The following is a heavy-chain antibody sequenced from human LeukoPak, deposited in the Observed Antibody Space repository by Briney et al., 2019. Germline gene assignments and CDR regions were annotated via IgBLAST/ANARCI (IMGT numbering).Heavy chain of an antibody. J-gene: IGHJ3*02. CDR1: GFTFSDYY. Sequence: GGSLRLSCAASGFTFSDYYMIWIRQAPVKGLEWISYISSSGSNIYYADSMKGRFTISRDNAKNSLFLLMNSLRAEDTAVYYCARALRDSFDIWGQGTMVTVPS. CDR2: ISSSGSNI. V-gene: IGHV3-11*01. CDR3: ARALRDSFDI. D-gene: IGHD3-10*01.